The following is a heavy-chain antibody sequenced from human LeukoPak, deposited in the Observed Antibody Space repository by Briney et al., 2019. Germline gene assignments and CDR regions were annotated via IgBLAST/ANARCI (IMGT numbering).Heavy chain of an antibody. D-gene: IGHD3-22*01. J-gene: IGHJ4*02. CDR1: GYTFTSYY. CDR3: AREQRNRYYDSSGRIDY. Sequence: ASVKVSCKASGYTFTSYYMYWVRQAPGQRLEWIGIINPSGGSTSYAQKFQGRVTMTRDTSTSTVYMELSSLRSEDTAVYYCAREQRNRYYDSSGRIDYWGQGTLVTVSS. V-gene: IGHV1-46*01. CDR2: INPSGGST.